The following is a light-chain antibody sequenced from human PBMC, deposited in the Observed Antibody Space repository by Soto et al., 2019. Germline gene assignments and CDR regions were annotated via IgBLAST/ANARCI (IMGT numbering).Light chain of an antibody. CDR3: SSYTSSSTLLYV. J-gene: IGLJ1*01. V-gene: IGLV2-14*01. CDR2: DVS. Sequence: QSALTQPRSVSASPGQSVAISCTGTSSDVGGYDYVSWYQQHPGKAPKLMIYDVSNRPSGVSNRFSGSKSGNTASLTISGLQAEDEADYYCSSYTSSSTLLYVFGTGTKVTVL. CDR1: SSDVGGYDY.